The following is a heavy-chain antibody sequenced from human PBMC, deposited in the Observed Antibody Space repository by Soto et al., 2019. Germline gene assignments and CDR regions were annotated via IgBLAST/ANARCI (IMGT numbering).Heavy chain of an antibody. CDR1: GGTFSSYT. CDR3: ARRIAAADPSTYCMDV. V-gene: IGHV1-69*02. J-gene: IGHJ6*04. CDR2: IIPILGIA. D-gene: IGHD6-13*01. Sequence: QVQLVQSGAEVKKPGSSVKVSCKASGGTFSSYTISWVRQAPGQGLEWMGRIIPILGIANYAQKFQGRVTITADKSTSTAYMELSSLRSEDTAVYYCARRIAAADPSTYCMDVWGKGTTVTVSS.